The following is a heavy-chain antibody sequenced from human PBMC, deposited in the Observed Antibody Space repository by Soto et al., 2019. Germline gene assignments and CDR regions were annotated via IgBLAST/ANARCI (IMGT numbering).Heavy chain of an antibody. J-gene: IGHJ3*02. CDR3: ARDRSDTSNSVDAFDI. CDR2: IYHTGTT. Sequence: QVQLQESGPGLVKPSETLSLTCTVSGGSVSSGGHYWSWIRQPPGEGLEGVADIYHTGTTDYNPYLKRRVTRSVDLSKNQFSLRLSSVTAADTAVDYCARDRSDTSNSVDAFDIWGQGTMVTVSS. V-gene: IGHV4-61*08. D-gene: IGHD1-1*01. CDR1: GGSVSSGGHY.